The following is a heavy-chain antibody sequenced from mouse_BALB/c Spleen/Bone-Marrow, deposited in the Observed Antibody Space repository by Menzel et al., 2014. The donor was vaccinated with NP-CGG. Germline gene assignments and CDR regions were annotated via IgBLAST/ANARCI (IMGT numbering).Heavy chain of an antibody. D-gene: IGHD1-1*01. CDR3: ARQITTVDYAMDY. CDR1: GYTFTSYW. CDR2: INPSTGYT. V-gene: IGHV1-7*01. Sequence: QVQLKESGAELAKPGASVKMSCKASGYTFTSYWMHWVKQRPGRGLEWIGYINPSTGYTEYNQKFKDEATLTAGKSSSTAYMQLSSLTSEDSAVYYCARQITTVDYAMDYWGQGTSVTVSS. J-gene: IGHJ4*01.